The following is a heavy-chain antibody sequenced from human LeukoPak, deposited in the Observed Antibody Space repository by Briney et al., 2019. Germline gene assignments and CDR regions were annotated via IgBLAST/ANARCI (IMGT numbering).Heavy chain of an antibody. J-gene: IGHJ4*02. CDR1: GYTFTNYG. CDR3: ARDRDYGDYNTQDLFVY. D-gene: IGHD4-17*01. Sequence: APVKVSCKASGYTFTNYGISWVRQAPGQGLEWMGWISAYNGNTNYAQKFQGRVTMTTDTSTSTAYMELRSLRSDDTAVYYCARDRDYGDYNTQDLFVYWGQGTLATVSS. CDR2: ISAYNGNT. V-gene: IGHV1-18*01.